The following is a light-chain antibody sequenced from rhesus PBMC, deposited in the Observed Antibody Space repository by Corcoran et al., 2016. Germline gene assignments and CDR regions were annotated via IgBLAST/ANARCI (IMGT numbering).Light chain of an antibody. CDR1: SGEIGGYSG. Sequence: QSALAPPPSVYRARGRAVTIAYTGTSGEIGGYSGVSWYQQHSGTAPRLLIYDVIKRPSGVSDRFSGSKSGNTASLTISVLTAEDDDDYYGYSYGSVSSFIFGAGTRLTVL. V-gene: IGLV2-38*01. J-gene: IGLJ1*01. CDR3: YSYGSVSSFI. CDR2: DVI.